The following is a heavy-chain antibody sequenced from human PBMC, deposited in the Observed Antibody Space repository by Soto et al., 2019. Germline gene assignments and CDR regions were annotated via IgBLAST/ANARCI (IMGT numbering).Heavy chain of an antibody. CDR2: IRSNTYGGTS. CDR1: GFRIGDYA. J-gene: IGHJ4*02. Sequence: GGALRLSRTTAGFRIGDYAFSLFRQAPGKGPEWIGVIRSNTYGGTSEYAPSVKGRFTLSRDDSAKTVYLQMHSLKIEDTGVYYCARRAPVTPFDYWGQGTLVTVSS. CDR3: ARRAPVTPFDY. D-gene: IGHD4-17*01. V-gene: IGHV3-49*03.